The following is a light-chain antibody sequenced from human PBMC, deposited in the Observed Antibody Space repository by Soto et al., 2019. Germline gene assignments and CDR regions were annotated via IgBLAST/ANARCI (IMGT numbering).Light chain of an antibody. CDR1: SSDVGGYNY. CDR2: DVS. Sequence: QSVLTQPASVSGSPGQSITISCTGTSSDVGGYNYVSWYQHHPGKAPKLMIYDVSNRPSGVSNRFSGSKSGNTASLAISGLQAEDEADYYCCSYTSSTTLVFGGGTKLTVL. V-gene: IGLV2-14*03. J-gene: IGLJ2*01. CDR3: CSYTSSTTLV.